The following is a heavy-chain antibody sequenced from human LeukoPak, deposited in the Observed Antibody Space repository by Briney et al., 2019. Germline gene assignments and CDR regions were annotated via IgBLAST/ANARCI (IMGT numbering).Heavy chain of an antibody. CDR3: ARDLFKGDGYNN. CDR2: INPNSGGT. CDR1: GYTFTGYY. J-gene: IGHJ4*02. Sequence: ASVKVSCKASGYTFTGYYMHWVRQAPGQGLEWMGWINPNSGGTNYAQKFQDRVTMTRDTSISTAYMELSRLRSDDTAVYYCARDLFKGDGYNNWGQGTLVTVSS. V-gene: IGHV1-2*02. D-gene: IGHD5-24*01.